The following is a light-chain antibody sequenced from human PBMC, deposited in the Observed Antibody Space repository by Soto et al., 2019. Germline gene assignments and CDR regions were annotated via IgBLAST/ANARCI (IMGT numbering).Light chain of an antibody. V-gene: IGKV3D-15*01. Sequence: EIVKTQSPATLSVSPGERATLSCRASQSVNSNYLAWYQQKPGQAPRLLIYGISKRTTDIPDRFSGSGSGTEFTLTISSLEPEDFAVYYCQQYNNWPRTFGQGIKVDIK. CDR3: QQYNNWPRT. J-gene: IGKJ1*01. CDR1: QSVNSN. CDR2: GIS.